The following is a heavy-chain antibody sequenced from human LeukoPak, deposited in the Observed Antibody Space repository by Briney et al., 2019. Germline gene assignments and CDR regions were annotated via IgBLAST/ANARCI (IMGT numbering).Heavy chain of an antibody. J-gene: IGHJ4*02. D-gene: IGHD2-8*01. V-gene: IGHV4-4*02. CDR1: GRSLTSTNW. CDR3: SRENGAFSPFGY. Sequence: SRTLSLTCGVSGRSLTSTNWWSWARQPPGQGLEWIGQVSLSGLTNYNPSLSSRVIMALDTSKNHLSLNLTSVTAADTAVYYCSRENGAFSPFGYWGQGTLVTVPS. CDR2: VSLSGLT.